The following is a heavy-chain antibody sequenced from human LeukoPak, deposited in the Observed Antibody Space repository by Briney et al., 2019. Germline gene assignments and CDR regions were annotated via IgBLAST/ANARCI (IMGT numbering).Heavy chain of an antibody. CDR3: ARDSQGAARFHFIGWFDP. J-gene: IGHJ5*02. V-gene: IGHV4-39*07. D-gene: IGHD6-6*01. Sequence: SETLSLTCTVSGGSISSSSYYWGWIRQPPGKGLEWIGSTYYSGSTYYNPSLKSRVTISVDTSKNQFSLKLSSVTAADTAVYYCARDSQGAARFHFIGWFDPWGQGTLVTVSS. CDR1: GGSISSSSYY. CDR2: TYYSGST.